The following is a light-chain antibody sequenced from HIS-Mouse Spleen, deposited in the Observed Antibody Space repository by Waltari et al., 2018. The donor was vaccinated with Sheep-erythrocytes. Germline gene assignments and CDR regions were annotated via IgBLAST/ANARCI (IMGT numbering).Light chain of an antibody. CDR2: EDS. V-gene: IGLV3-10*01. CDR1: ALPKKY. Sequence: SYELTQPPSVSVSPGQTARITCSGDALPKKYAYWYQQKSGQAPVLVIYEDSKRPSRIPGRFSGSSSGPMATLTISGAQVEDEADYYCYSTDSSGNHSVFGGGTKLTVL. CDR3: YSTDSSGNHSV. J-gene: IGLJ2*01.